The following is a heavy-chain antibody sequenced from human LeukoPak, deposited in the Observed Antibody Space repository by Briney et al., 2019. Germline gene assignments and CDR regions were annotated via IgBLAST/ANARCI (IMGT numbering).Heavy chain of an antibody. CDR2: IWYDGSNK. V-gene: IGHV3-33*01. J-gene: IGHJ1*01. CDR3: ARDYSGSYYAEYFQH. Sequence: TGGSLRLSCAASGFTFSSYGMHWVRQAPGKGLEWVAVIWYDGSNKYYADSVKGRFTISRDNSKNTLYLQMNSLRAEDTAVYYCARDYSGSYYAEYFQHWGQGTLVTVSS. D-gene: IGHD1-26*01. CDR1: GFTFSSYG.